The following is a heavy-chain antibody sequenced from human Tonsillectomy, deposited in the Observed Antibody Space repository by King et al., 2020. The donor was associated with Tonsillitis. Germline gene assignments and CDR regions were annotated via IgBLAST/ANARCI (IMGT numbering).Heavy chain of an antibody. Sequence: VQLVESGAEVKKPGSSVKVSCKASGGSFSSYAISCVRQAPGQGLEWMGGSSPIFGTANYAQKFQGAVTMTADDSTSTAYMELSSLRSEDTAVYYCARDRWPYYYDSSGYYQSFDYWGQGTLVTVSS. J-gene: IGHJ4*02. CDR3: ARDRWPYYYDSSGYYQSFDY. D-gene: IGHD3-22*01. CDR1: GGSFSSYA. CDR2: SSPIFGTA. V-gene: IGHV1-69*01.